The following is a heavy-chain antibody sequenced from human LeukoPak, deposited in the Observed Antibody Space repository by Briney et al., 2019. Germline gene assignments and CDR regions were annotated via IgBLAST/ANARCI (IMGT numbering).Heavy chain of an antibody. CDR1: GGSISSSSYY. CDR2: IYYSGST. V-gene: IGHV4-39*01. D-gene: IGHD4-17*01. J-gene: IGHJ4*02. CDR3: ARIGYGDRWFDY. Sequence: PSETLSLTCSVSGGSISSSSYYWGWIRQPPGKGLEWIGRIYYSGSTYYNPSLKSRVTISVDTSKNQFSLKLSSVTAADTAVYYCARIGYGDRWFDYWGQGTLVTVSS.